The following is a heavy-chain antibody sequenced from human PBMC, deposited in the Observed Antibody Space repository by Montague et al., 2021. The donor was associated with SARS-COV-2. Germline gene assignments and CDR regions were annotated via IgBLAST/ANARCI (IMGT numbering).Heavy chain of an antibody. CDR1: GFTFSSYS. J-gene: IGHJ3*01. CDR2: ISSSTNII. CDR3: AKALVLRAARPDALDV. V-gene: IGHV3-48*04. Sequence: SLRLSCAASGFTFSSYSVNWVRQAPGKGLEWISYISSSTNIIYYADSVKGRFTISRDNARNSLYLQMNSLRVDDTAVYYCAKALVLRAARPDALDVWGQGTLVTVSS. D-gene: IGHD6-6*01.